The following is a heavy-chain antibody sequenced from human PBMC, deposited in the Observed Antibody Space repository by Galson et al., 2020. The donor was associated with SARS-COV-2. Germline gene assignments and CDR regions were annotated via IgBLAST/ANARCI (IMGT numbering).Heavy chain of an antibody. CDR3: ATSRTFDY. V-gene: IGHV3-7*01. Sequence: GGSLRLSCAASGFSFSSYWMNWVRQAPGKGLEWVANIKQDGSEKYYVDSVKGRFSISRDNAKNSLYLQMNSLRAEDTAVYYCATSRTFDYWGQGTLVTVSS. CDR1: GFSFSSYW. CDR2: IKQDGSEK. J-gene: IGHJ4*02. D-gene: IGHD6-13*01.